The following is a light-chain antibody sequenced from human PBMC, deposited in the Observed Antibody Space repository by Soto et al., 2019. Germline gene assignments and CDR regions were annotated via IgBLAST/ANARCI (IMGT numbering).Light chain of an antibody. V-gene: IGKV3-15*01. J-gene: IGKJ2*01. CDR2: GAS. CDR1: QSVSSN. CDR3: QQYNNWPYT. Sequence: EIVMTPSPATLSVSPGERATLSCRASQSVSSNLAWYQQKPGQAPRLLIYGASTRATGIPARFSGSGSGTEFTLTISSLQSEDFAVYYCQQYNNWPYTFGQGTKVDI.